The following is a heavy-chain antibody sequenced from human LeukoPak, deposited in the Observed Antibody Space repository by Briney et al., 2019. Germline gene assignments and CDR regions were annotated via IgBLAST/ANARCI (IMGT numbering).Heavy chain of an antibody. J-gene: IGHJ4*02. V-gene: IGHV3-30*07. CDR3: ARDNGGGYDFDY. CDR1: GFTFSSYL. Sequence: GGSLRLSCAASGFTFSSYLMHWVRQAPGKGLEWVAVISYDGTNVYYTDSVKGRFTISRDNAKNSLYLQMNSLRAEDTAVYYCARDNGGGYDFDYWGQGTLVTVSS. CDR2: ISYDGTNV. D-gene: IGHD5-12*01.